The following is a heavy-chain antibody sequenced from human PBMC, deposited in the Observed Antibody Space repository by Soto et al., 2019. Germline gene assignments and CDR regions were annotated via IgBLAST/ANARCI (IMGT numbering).Heavy chain of an antibody. D-gene: IGHD5-18*01. V-gene: IGHV3-48*03. CDR2: NSSNPGIS. CDR3: AGDLRANSYGSADY. CDR1: GFTFSTYG. J-gene: IGHJ4*02. Sequence: GGSLRLSCTASGFTFSTYGMNWVRQAPGKGLEWIAYNSSNPGISHYADSVKGRFTVSRDNAKNSVYLQMDRVTSEDTAVYYCAGDLRANSYGSADYWGQGTLVTVSS.